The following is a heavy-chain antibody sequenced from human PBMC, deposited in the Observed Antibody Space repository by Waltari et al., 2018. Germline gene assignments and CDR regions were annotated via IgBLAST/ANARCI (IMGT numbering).Heavy chain of an antibody. CDR2: INPNSGVT. CDR1: GYTLTDYY. D-gene: IGHD5-12*01. Sequence: QMHLVQSGAEVKKAGASVKVSCKASGYTLTDYYMHWVRQAPGQGLEWMGWINPNSGVTNSAQKFQGRVTMTRDTSINTAYMQLSSLRSDDTAVYYCARGRREYSGYVYPTEVSFDPWGQGTLVTVSS. V-gene: IGHV1-2*02. J-gene: IGHJ5*02. CDR3: ARGRREYSGYVYPTEVSFDP.